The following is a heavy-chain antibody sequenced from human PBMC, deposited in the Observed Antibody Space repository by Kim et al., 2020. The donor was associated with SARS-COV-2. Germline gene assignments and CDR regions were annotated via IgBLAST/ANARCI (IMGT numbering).Heavy chain of an antibody. V-gene: IGHV4-34*01. CDR3: ARGYCSSTSCYLPFDY. D-gene: IGHD2-2*01. CDR2: INHSGST. CDR1: GGSFSGYY. J-gene: IGHJ4*02. Sequence: SETLSLTCAVYGGSFSGYYWSWIRQPPGKGLEWIGEINHSGSTNYNPSLKSRVTISVDTSKNQFSLKLSSVTAADTAVYYCARGYCSSTSCYLPFDYWGQGTLVTVSS.